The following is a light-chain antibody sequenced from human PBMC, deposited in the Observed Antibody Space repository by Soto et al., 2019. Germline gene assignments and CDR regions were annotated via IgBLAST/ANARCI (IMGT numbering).Light chain of an antibody. CDR1: SSDVGGYNY. J-gene: IGLJ1*01. CDR3: SSYITSSKRI. Sequence: QSVLTQPASVSGSPGQSITISCTGTSSDVGGYNYVSWYQHHPGKAPKLMIYEVSNRPSGVSNRFSGSKSGNTASLTVSGLQAEDEADYYCSSYITSSKRIFGTGTKLTVL. CDR2: EVS. V-gene: IGLV2-14*01.